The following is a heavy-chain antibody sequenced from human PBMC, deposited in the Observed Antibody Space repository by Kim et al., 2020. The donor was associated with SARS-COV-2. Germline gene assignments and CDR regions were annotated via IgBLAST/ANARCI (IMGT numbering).Heavy chain of an antibody. Sequence: SRVTISVDTSKNQFSLKLSSVTAADTAVYYCARGPLYSGYDYGAGGFVDYWGQGTLVTVSS. CDR3: ARGPLYSGYDYGAGGFVDY. V-gene: IGHV4-59*09. D-gene: IGHD5-12*01. J-gene: IGHJ4*02.